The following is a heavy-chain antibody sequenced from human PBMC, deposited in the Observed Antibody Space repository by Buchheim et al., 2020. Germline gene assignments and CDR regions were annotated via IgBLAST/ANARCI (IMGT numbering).Heavy chain of an antibody. CDR2: IYPGDSDT. D-gene: IGHD3-3*01. CDR1: AYSFSSFW. Sequence: EVQLVQSGAEVKKPGESLKISCKGSAYSFSSFWIGWVRQMPGKGLEWMGIIYPGDSDTRYSPSFEGQVTISADRTISTTYLQWSSLKASDTAMYYCARLGDYWSGTANGPLDYWGQGTL. CDR3: ARLGDYWSGTANGPLDY. J-gene: IGHJ4*02. V-gene: IGHV5-51*01.